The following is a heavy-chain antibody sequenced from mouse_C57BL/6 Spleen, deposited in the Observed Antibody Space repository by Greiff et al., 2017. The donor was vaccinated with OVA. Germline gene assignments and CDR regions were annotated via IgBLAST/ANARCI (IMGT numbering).Heavy chain of an antibody. CDR1: GYTFTDYE. CDR3: TILLRYPRTGFDY. D-gene: IGHD1-1*01. Sequence: VQLQQSGAELVRPGASVTLSCKASGYTFTDYEMHWVKQTPVHGLEWIGAIDPETGGTAYNQKFKGKAILTADKSSSTAYMELRSLTSEDSAVYYYTILLRYPRTGFDYWGQGTTLTVSS. V-gene: IGHV1-15*01. CDR2: IDPETGGT. J-gene: IGHJ2*01.